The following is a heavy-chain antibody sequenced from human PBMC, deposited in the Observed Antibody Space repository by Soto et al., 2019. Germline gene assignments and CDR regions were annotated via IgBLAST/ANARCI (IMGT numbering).Heavy chain of an antibody. CDR3: AKSPLGYCSGGSCYPPHYFDY. CDR2: VGGSGDST. V-gene: IGHV3-23*01. CDR1: GFTFSNYA. J-gene: IGHJ4*02. Sequence: EVQLLDSEGGLVQPGGSLRLSSAASGFTFSNYAMSWVRQAPGKGLEWVSGVGGSGDSTYYADSVKGRFTISSDTSKDTLYLQMNSLRAEDTAVYYCAKSPLGYCSGGSCYPPHYFDYWGQGTLVTVSS. D-gene: IGHD2-15*01.